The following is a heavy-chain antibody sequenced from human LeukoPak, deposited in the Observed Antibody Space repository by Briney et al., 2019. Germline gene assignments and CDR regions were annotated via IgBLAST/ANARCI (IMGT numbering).Heavy chain of an antibody. D-gene: IGHD3-22*01. V-gene: IGHV4-39*02. CDR3: SRLTHSYYSDTSGYYPYYYMDV. CDR1: AGSISSSDYY. CDR2: DLSYGNT. J-gene: IGHJ6*03. Sequence: ETLSLTCTVSAGSISSSDYYWGWIRPSPGKGLEWIGRDLSYGNTYYNPSLKSRVTISVDTSKNHFSLRLSSVTAADTAVYFCSRLTHSYYSDTSGYYPYYYMDVWGEGTAVTVSS.